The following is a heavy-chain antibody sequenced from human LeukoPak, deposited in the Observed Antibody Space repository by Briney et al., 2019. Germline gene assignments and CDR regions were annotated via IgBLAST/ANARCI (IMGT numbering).Heavy chain of an antibody. CDR1: GFTFSNYA. D-gene: IGHD2-21*02. J-gene: IGHJ4*02. CDR3: AKAYCGGDCYSFDC. Sequence: GGSLRLSCAASGFTFSNYAMTWIRQAPGQGLEWVSTITATGDNTAYADSVKGRFTISRDNSKNTVSVQMSSLRAEDTAIYYCAKAYCGGDCYSFDCWGQGTLVTVSS. CDR2: ITATGDNT. V-gene: IGHV3-23*01.